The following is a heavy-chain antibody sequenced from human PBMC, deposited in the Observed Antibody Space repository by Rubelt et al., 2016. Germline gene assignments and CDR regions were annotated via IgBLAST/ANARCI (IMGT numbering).Heavy chain of an antibody. Sequence: QVQLVQSGAEVKKPGASVKVSCKASGYTFTSYGISWVRQAPGQGLEWMGWISASNGNTNYAQKLQGRGARTTDTSTSTAYMELRSLRSDDTAVYYCARVISGVEYSSSWHFDYWGQGTLVTVSS. CDR1: GYTFTSYG. D-gene: IGHD6-13*01. V-gene: IGHV1-18*01. CDR2: ISASNGNT. CDR3: ARVISGVEYSSSWHFDY. J-gene: IGHJ4*02.